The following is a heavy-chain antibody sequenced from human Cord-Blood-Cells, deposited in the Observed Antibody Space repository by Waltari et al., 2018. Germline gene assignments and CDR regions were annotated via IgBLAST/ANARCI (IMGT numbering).Heavy chain of an antibody. V-gene: IGHV4-34*01. CDR3: ARVYGDFDY. CDR1: GGSFSGYY. Sequence: QVQLQQWGAGLLKPSETLSLTCAVYGGSFSGYYWGWIRQPPGKGLEWIREINHSGSTNYYPSLQRRVVISVCTSKNQVSLKLSSVTAADTAVYYCARVYGDFDYWGQGTLVTVSS. J-gene: IGHJ4*02. CDR2: INHSGST. D-gene: IGHD4-17*01.